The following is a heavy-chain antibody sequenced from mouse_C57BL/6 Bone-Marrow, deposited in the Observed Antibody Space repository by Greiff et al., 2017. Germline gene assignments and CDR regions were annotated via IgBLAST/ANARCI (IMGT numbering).Heavy chain of an antibody. CDR1: GYTFTGYW. V-gene: IGHV1-9*01. CDR2: ILPGSGST. Sequence: QVQLQQSGAELMKPGASVKFSCKATGYTFTGYWLEWVKQRPGHGLEWIGEILPGSGSTNYNEKFKGKATFTADTSSNTAYMQLSSQTTEDSASDYCARWGYAMDYWGQGTSVTVSS. CDR3: ARWGYAMDY. J-gene: IGHJ4*01.